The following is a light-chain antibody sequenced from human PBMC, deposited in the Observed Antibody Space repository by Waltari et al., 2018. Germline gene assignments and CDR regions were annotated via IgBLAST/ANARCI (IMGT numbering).Light chain of an antibody. V-gene: IGKV1-9*01. CDR3: QQLNSYPWT. CDR1: QGISSY. J-gene: IGKJ1*01. CDR2: AAS. Sequence: DIQLTQSPSFLSASVGDRVTITCRASQGISSYLAWYQQKPGKAPKLLIYAASTWQSGVPSRFSGSGSGTEFTLTISSLQPEDFATDYCQQLNSYPWTFGQGTKVEIK.